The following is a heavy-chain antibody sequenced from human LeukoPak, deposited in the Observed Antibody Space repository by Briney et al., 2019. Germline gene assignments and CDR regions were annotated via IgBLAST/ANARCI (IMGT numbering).Heavy chain of an antibody. CDR1: GFTFSSSA. CDR2: ISGSGDGT. Sequence: GGSLRLSCAASGFTFSSSAMSWVRQAPGKGLEWVSVISGSGDGTYYADSVKGRFTISRDNSKNTLYLQLNSLRAEDTAVYHCAKRGEPYYFDYWGQGALVTVSA. D-gene: IGHD1-14*01. V-gene: IGHV3-23*01. J-gene: IGHJ4*02. CDR3: AKRGEPYYFDY.